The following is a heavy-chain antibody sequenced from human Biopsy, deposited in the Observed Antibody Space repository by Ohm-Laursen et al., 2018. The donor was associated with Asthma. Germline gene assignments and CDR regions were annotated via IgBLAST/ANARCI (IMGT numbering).Heavy chain of an antibody. V-gene: IGHV1-2*06. CDR3: ARGQKSAGDRWFDP. CDR2: INPNSGGT. D-gene: IGHD6-13*01. J-gene: IGHJ5*02. Sequence: SVKVSCKASGYTFIGCHIHWMRQAPGQGLEWMGRINPNSGGTNYAQKFQGRVTMTRDTSISTAYMEVSRLRSDDPAVYYRARGQKSAGDRWFDPWGQGTLVTVSS. CDR1: GYTFIGCH.